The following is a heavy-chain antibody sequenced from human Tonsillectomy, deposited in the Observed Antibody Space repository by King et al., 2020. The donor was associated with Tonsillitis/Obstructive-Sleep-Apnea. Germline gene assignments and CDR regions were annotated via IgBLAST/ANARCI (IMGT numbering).Heavy chain of an antibody. CDR2: IYWDDDK. D-gene: IGHD6-19*01. V-gene: IGHV2-5*02. CDR3: AYNPRAGRRPHFDY. CDR1: GFSLSTSGVG. J-gene: IGHJ4*02. Sequence: TLKESGPTLVKPTQTLTLTCTFSGFSLSTSGVGVGWIRQPPGKALEWLALIYWDDDKRYSPSLKSRLTITKDTSKSQVVLTMTNMDPVDTATYYCAYNPRAGRRPHFDYWGQATLVTVSP.